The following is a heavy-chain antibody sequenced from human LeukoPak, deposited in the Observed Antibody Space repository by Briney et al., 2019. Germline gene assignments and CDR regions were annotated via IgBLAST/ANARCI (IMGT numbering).Heavy chain of an antibody. D-gene: IGHD6-13*01. CDR2: INHSGST. CDR1: SGSFSGYY. J-gene: IGHJ4*02. Sequence: SETLSLTCAVYSGSFSGYYWSWIRQPPGKGLEWIGEINHSGSTNYNPSLKSRVTISVDKSKNQFSLKLSSVTAADTAVYYCARDKQQLGNWGQGTLVTVSS. CDR3: ARDKQQLGN. V-gene: IGHV4-34*01.